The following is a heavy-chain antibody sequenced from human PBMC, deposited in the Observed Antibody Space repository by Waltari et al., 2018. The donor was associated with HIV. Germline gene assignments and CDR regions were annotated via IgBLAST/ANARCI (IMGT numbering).Heavy chain of an antibody. CDR1: GFAFTTYS. V-gene: IGHV3-48*01. CDR3: ASPAQAEGY. D-gene: IGHD2-15*01. Sequence: EVQLLDSGVSLVPPGGSLSLSCTSHGFAFTTYSFNWARQPPGEGLEWISYISSSGDTMYYADSVKGRFTISRDNAKNSLYLQMNSLRPEDTAVYYCASPAQAEGYWGQGTLVTVSS. CDR2: ISSSGDTM. J-gene: IGHJ4*02.